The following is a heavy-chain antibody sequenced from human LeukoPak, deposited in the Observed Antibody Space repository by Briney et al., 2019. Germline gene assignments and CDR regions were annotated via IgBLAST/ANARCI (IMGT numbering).Heavy chain of an antibody. CDR2: INPSGGST. J-gene: IGHJ4*02. V-gene: IGHV1-46*01. D-gene: IGHD4-17*01. Sequence: GASVKVSCKASGYTFTSYYMHWVRQAPGQGLEWMGIINPSGGSTSYAQKFQGRVTMTRDMSTSTVYMELSSLRSDDTAIYYCARDRDYGTFDYWGQGTLVTVSS. CDR3: ARDRDYGTFDY. CDR1: GYTFTSYY.